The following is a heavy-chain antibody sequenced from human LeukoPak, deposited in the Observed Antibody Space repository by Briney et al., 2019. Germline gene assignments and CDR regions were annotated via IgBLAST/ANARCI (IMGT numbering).Heavy chain of an antibody. CDR1: GFTFSSYA. J-gene: IGHJ6*02. CDR3: ARGGTILTGWAPYYYYGMDV. CDR2: IGSSGGST. D-gene: IGHD3-9*01. Sequence: PGGSLRLSCAASGFTFSSYAMSWVRQAPGKGLEWVSAIGSSGGSTYYADSAKGRFTISRDNSKNTLYLQMNSLRAEDTAVYYCARGGTILTGWAPYYYYGMDVWGQGTTVTVSS. V-gene: IGHV3-23*01.